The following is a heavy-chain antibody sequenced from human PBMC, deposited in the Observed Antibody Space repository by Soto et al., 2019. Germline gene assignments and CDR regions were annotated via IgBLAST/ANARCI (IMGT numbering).Heavy chain of an antibody. CDR3: ARESMYEQWLVRYFDY. Sequence: QVQLVQSGAEVKKPGSSVKVSCKASGGTFSSYAISWVRQAPGQGLEWMGGIIPIFGTANYAQKFQGRVTITADESTSTAYMELSSLRSEDTGVYYCARESMYEQWLVRYFDYWGQGTLVTVSS. CDR1: GGTFSSYA. CDR2: IIPIFGTA. D-gene: IGHD6-19*01. J-gene: IGHJ4*02. V-gene: IGHV1-69*01.